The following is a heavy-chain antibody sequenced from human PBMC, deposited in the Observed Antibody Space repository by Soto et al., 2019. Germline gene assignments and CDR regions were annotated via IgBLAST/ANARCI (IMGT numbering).Heavy chain of an antibody. CDR3: VSGPGTTADY. D-gene: IGHD1-1*01. V-gene: IGHV3-30*03. CDR2: ISYDGSNK. J-gene: IGHJ4*02. Sequence: PGGSLRLSCAASGFTFSSYGMLWVRRAPGKGLEWVALISYDGSNKFYADSVKGRFTISRDNSKNTLYLQMNSLRPEDTAVYYCVSGPGTTADYWGQGTLVTVSS. CDR1: GFTFSSYG.